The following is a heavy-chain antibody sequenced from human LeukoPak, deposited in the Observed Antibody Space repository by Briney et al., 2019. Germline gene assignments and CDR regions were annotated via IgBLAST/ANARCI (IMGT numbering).Heavy chain of an antibody. J-gene: IGHJ4*02. CDR3: ARVGAPYYFDY. CDR2: IYYSGST. CDR1: GGSISSGDYY. V-gene: IGHV4-30-4*08. Sequence: PSETLSLTCTVSGGSISSGDYYWRWIRQPPGKGLEWIGYIYYSGSTYYNPSLKSRVTISGDTSKNQFSLKLSSVTAADTAVYYCARVGAPYYFDYWGQGTLVTVSS.